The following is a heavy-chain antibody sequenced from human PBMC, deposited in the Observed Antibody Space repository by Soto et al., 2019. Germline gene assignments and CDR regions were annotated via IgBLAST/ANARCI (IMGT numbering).Heavy chain of an antibody. CDR3: AKGDYDSSGYHHYYYYGMAV. J-gene: IGHJ6*02. CDR2: MNPNSGNT. Sequence: KVSCKASGYTFTSYDINWVRQATGQGLEWMGWMNPNSGNTGYAQKFQGRVTMTRNTSISTAYMELSSLRSEDTAVYYCAKGDYDSSGYHHYYYYGMAVYGEGTTV. CDR1: GYTFTSYD. V-gene: IGHV1-8*01. D-gene: IGHD3-22*01.